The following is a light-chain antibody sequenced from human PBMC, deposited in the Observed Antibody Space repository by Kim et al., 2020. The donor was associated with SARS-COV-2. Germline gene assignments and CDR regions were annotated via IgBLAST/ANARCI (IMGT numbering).Light chain of an antibody. Sequence: SQGPTASITCSGDTLPKKYAYGYQQKPGQAPVLVIYDDSNRPPGIPERFSGSSSGTMATLTISGAQVEDEADYYCYSTDSSGNHWVFGGGTQLTVL. V-gene: IGLV3-10*01. J-gene: IGLJ3*02. CDR2: DDS. CDR1: TLPKKY. CDR3: YSTDSSGNHWV.